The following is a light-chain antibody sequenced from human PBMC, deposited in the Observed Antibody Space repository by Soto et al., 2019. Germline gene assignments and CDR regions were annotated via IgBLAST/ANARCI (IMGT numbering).Light chain of an antibody. Sequence: QSALTQPASVSGSPGQSITISCTGTSSDVGSYNLVSWYQQHPGKAPKLMIYEGSKRPSGVSNRFSGSKSGNTASLTISGLQAEGEADYYCCSYAGSSTNVFVTGTKLTVL. CDR3: CSYAGSSTNV. V-gene: IGLV2-23*01. J-gene: IGLJ1*01. CDR1: SSDVGSYNL. CDR2: EGS.